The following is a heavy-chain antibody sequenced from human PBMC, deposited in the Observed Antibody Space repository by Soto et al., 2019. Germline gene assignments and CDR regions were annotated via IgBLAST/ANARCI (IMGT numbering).Heavy chain of an antibody. CDR3: ATDLATVVRGVVVYFYAMDV. D-gene: IGHD3-10*01. CDR2: INPVTGDT. Sequence: ASVKVSCKASGYTFTSYVIHWVRQAPGQSLEWMGWINPVTGDTKYSQKFQGRVTITRDTSASTAYMELSSLRSEDTAVYYCATDLATVVRGVVVYFYAMDVWGQGTMVTVSS. J-gene: IGHJ6*02. CDR1: GYTFTSYV. V-gene: IGHV1-3*01.